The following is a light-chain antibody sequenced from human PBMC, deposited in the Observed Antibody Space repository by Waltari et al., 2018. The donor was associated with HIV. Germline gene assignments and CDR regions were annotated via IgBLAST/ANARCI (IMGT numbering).Light chain of an antibody. V-gene: IGLV2-23*02. CDR2: DVT. CDR1: SSDVGTYNS. CDR3: CTYAVIVV. Sequence: QSALTQPASVSGSPGQSITISCTGTSSDVGTYNSVSCYQQHPGKVPKLVIFDVTKRPSGGSARFSGSKSGNTASLTISGLHAEDEADYYCCTYAVIVVFGGGTKLTVL. J-gene: IGLJ2*01.